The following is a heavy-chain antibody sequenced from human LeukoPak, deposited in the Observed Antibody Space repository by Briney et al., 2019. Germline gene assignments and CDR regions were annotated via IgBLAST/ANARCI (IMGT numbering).Heavy chain of an antibody. CDR2: INHSGST. J-gene: IGHJ4*02. V-gene: IGHV4-34*01. Sequence: SETLSLTCAVYGGSFSGYYWSWIRQPPGKGLEWIGEINHSGSTNYNPSLKSRVTISVDTSKNQFSLKLSSVTAADTAVYYCARVIVDTAMGGYYFDCWGQGTLVTVSS. CDR1: GGSFSGYY. CDR3: ARVIVDTAMGGYYFDC. D-gene: IGHD5-18*01.